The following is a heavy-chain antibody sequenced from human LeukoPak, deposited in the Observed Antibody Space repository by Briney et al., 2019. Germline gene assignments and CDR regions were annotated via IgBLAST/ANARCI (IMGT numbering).Heavy chain of an antibody. CDR1: GFTYSRFW. J-gene: IGHJ3*02. CDR2: IDQSGGRN. V-gene: IGHV3-7*05. Sequence: GGSLRLSCAASGFTYSRFWMNWVRQAPGRGLEWVANIDQSGGRNNYVDSVKGRFTISRDNAKNSLFLEMSSLKADDTAVYFCARDVEGGTFDIWGQGTTVTVSS. D-gene: IGHD3-16*01. CDR3: ARDVEGGTFDI.